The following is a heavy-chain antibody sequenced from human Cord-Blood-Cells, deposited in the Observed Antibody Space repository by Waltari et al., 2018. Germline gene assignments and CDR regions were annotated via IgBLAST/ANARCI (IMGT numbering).Heavy chain of an antibody. V-gene: IGHV4-31*03. Sequence: QVQLQESGPGMVKPSQTLSLTCTVSGGTISSGDSYWSWPRQHPGEGLEWIGYIYYSGSTYYNPSLKSRVTISVDTSKNQFSLKLSSVTAADMAVYYCARRGEESNYFDYWGQGTLVTVSS. J-gene: IGHJ4*02. D-gene: IGHD2-21*01. CDR1: GGTISSGDSY. CDR2: IYYSGST. CDR3: ARRGEESNYFDY.